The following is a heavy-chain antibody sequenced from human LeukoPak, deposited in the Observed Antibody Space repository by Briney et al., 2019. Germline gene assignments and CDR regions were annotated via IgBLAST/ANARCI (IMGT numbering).Heavy chain of an antibody. V-gene: IGHV3-30*03. D-gene: IGHD3-16*01. Sequence: PGGSLRLSCAASGFTFSSYGMHWVRQAPGKGLEWVSVISSDGNNEYYADSVKGRFTISRDNSKNTLYVQMNSLRLEDTAVYYCARGGRHWYFDLWGRGTLVTVSS. CDR2: ISSDGNNE. J-gene: IGHJ2*01. CDR1: GFTFSSYG. CDR3: ARGGRHWYFDL.